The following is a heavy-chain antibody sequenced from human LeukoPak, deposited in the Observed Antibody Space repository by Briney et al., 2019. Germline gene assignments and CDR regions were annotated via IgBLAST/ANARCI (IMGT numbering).Heavy chain of an antibody. J-gene: IGHJ4*02. D-gene: IGHD7-27*01. Sequence: AGGSLRRSCAASGFTFSSYAMHWVRQAPGKGLEWVAVISYDGSNKYYADSVKGRFTISRDNSKNTLYLQMNSLRAEDTAVYYCARSPGPFDYWGQGTLVTVSS. CDR3: ARSPGPFDY. CDR1: GFTFSSYA. CDR2: ISYDGSNK. V-gene: IGHV3-30-3*01.